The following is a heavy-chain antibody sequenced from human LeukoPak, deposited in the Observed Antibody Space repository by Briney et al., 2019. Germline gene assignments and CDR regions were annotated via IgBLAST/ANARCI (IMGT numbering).Heavy chain of an antibody. CDR2: TYYESKWYN. CDR3: ASGSNRGLDY. V-gene: IGHV6-1*01. D-gene: IGHD7-27*01. CDR1: GDRVSSNVVS. J-gene: IGHJ4*02. Sequence: SQTLSHSSANPGDRVSSNVVSCVCIRQSPSRGLEWLGRTYYESKWYNDYAVPVKSRITINPDTSTNQFSMQLNSVTPEDTAGNYCASGSNRGLDYWGQGTLVTVSS.